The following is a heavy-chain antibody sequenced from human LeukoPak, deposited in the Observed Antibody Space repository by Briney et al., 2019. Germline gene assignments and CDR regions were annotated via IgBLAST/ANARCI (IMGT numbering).Heavy chain of an antibody. Sequence: GRSLRLSCAASGSTFSSYGIHWVRQAPGKGLEWVAVIWYDGSNKHYADSVKGRFTISRDNSKNTLYLQMTSLRAEDTAVYYCARDRDGSGFPDYWGQGTLVTVSS. J-gene: IGHJ4*02. D-gene: IGHD3-10*01. CDR3: ARDRDGSGFPDY. CDR1: GSTFSSYG. CDR2: IWYDGSNK. V-gene: IGHV3-33*01.